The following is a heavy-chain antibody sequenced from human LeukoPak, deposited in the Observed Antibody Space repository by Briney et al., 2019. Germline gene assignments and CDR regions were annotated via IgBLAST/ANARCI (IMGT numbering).Heavy chain of an antibody. CDR3: AARLRYFDTDY. D-gene: IGHD3-9*01. V-gene: IGHV1-58*01. Sequence: GASVKVSCKASGFTFTSSAVQWVRQARGQRLEWIGWIVVGSSNTNYAQKFQERVTITRDMSTSTAYMELSSLRSEDTAVYYCAARLRYFDTDYWGQGTLVTVSS. CDR1: GFTFTSSA. CDR2: IVVGSSNT. J-gene: IGHJ4*02.